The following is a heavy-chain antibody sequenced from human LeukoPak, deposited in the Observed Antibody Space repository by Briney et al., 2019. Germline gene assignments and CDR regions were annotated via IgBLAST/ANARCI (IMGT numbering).Heavy chain of an antibody. CDR3: ARDPVGVRYNYYGMDV. CDR2: VNPSGGST. CDR1: GYTFTNYY. D-gene: IGHD2-8*01. V-gene: IGHV1-46*01. J-gene: IGHJ6*02. Sequence: ASVKVSCKASGYTFTNYYMHWVRQAPGQGLEWMGIVNPSGGSTTYAQKFQSRVSMTRDTSTSTVYMELSSLRSEDTAVYYCARDPVGVRYNYYGMDVWGQGTTVTVSS.